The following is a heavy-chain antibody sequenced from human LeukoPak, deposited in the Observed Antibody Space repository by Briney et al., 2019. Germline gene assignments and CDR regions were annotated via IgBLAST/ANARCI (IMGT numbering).Heavy chain of an antibody. CDR2: MNSDGSST. CDR1: GFTFSDYY. V-gene: IGHV3-74*01. D-gene: IGHD4-17*01. CDR3: AREAFNYGDHYFDY. J-gene: IGHJ4*02. Sequence: GGSLRLSCAASGFTFSDYYMSWIRQAPGKGLVWVSRMNSDGSSTTYADSVKGRFTISRDNAKNTLYLQMNSLRAEDTAVYHCAREAFNYGDHYFDYWGQGTLVTVSS.